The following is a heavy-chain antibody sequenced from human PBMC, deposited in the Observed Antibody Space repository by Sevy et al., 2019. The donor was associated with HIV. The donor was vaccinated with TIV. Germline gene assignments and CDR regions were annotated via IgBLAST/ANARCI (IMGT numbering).Heavy chain of an antibody. V-gene: IGHV4-38-2*01. CDR1: GHSISSDYY. J-gene: IGHJ4*02. CDR2: FFESETT. Sequence: SETLSLTCAVSGHSISSDYYWGWIRLSPEKGLEWIGSFFESETTYYNPSLRSRFTISVDTSKNQFSLNLGSVTAADTALYYCARHSGRENQLLGAFDYWGQGTLVTVSS. D-gene: IGHD3-10*01. CDR3: ARHSGRENQLLGAFDY.